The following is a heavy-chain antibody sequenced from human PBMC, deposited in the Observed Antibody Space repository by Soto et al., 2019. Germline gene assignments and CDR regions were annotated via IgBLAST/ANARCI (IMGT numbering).Heavy chain of an antibody. J-gene: IGHJ5*02. CDR3: ARIVVVAATRANWFDP. D-gene: IGHD2-15*01. CDR2: IIPIFGTA. V-gene: IGHV1-69*13. Sequence: ASVKVSCKASGGTFSSYAISWVRQAPGQGLEWMGGIIPIFGTANYAQKFQGRVTITADESTSTAYMELSSLRSEDTAVYYCARIVVVAATRANWFDPWGQGTLVTVS. CDR1: GGTFSSYA.